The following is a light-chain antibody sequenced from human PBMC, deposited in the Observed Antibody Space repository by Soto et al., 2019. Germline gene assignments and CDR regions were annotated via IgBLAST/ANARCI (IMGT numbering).Light chain of an antibody. Sequence: DIQMTQSPSSLSASVGDGVTITCRASQTISTYLNWYQQKPGKAPKLLIYAASTLQSGVPSRFSGSGSVTDFTLTINSLQPEDFATYYCQQSHGIPYTFGQGTKLEIK. V-gene: IGKV1-39*01. J-gene: IGKJ2*01. CDR3: QQSHGIPYT. CDR2: AAS. CDR1: QTISTY.